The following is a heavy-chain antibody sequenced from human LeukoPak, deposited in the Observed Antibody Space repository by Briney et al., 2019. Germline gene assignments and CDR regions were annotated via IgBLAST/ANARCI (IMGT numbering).Heavy chain of an antibody. D-gene: IGHD2-2*01. Sequence: GGSLRLSCAASGFTFSNYGMNWGCQAPGKGLELVSYSSTSCTTIYYADSSQGRFTILRDNDHNSLYLQMNTLSAEDTAVYYCARDDCSGTSCAKHSHWFDPWGQGTMVTVSS. CDR3: ARDDCSGTSCAKHSHWFDP. CDR2: SSTSCTTI. V-gene: IGHV3-48*01. CDR1: GFTFSNYG. J-gene: IGHJ5*02.